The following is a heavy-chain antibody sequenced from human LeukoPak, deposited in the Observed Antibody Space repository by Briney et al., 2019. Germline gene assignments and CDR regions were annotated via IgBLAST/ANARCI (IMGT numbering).Heavy chain of an antibody. Sequence: SQTLSLTCTVSGGSISSGGYYWSWIRQHPGKGLEWIGYIYYSGSTYYNPSLKSRVTISVDTSKIQFSLKLSSVTAADTAVYYCARAFYDSSGYYYLEYFQHWGQGTLVTVSS. J-gene: IGHJ1*01. CDR1: GGSISSGGYY. CDR3: ARAFYDSSGYYYLEYFQH. D-gene: IGHD3-22*01. V-gene: IGHV4-31*03. CDR2: IYYSGST.